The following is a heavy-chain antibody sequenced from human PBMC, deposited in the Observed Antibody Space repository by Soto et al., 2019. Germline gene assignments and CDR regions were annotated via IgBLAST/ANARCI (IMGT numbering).Heavy chain of an antibody. J-gene: IGHJ4*02. D-gene: IGHD5-18*01. CDR2: IVVGNGNT. V-gene: IGHV1-58*01. CDR1: GFTFSRSA. CDR3: AAVDPGLLDY. Sequence: GPGVKKPGTSVKVSCKASGFTFSRSAVQWVRQARGQRLEWIGWIVVGNGNTNFAHNFQGRVTITRDMSTSTAYMELISLRSEDTAVYYCAAVDPGLLDYWGQGTLVTVSS.